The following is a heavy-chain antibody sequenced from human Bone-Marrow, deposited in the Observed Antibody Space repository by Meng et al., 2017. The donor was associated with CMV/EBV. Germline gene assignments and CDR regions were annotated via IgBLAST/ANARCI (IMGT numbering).Heavy chain of an antibody. CDR1: GGSISSYY. CDR3: ARDVRGRTGDS. D-gene: IGHD3/OR15-3a*01. Sequence: SETLSLTCTVSGGSISSYYWSWIRQPPGKGLEWIGYIYYSGSTNYNPSLKSRVTITVDTSKNQFPLKLSSVTAADTAVYYCARDVRGRTGDSWGQGTLVTVSS. J-gene: IGHJ4*02. V-gene: IGHV4-59*01. CDR2: IYYSGST.